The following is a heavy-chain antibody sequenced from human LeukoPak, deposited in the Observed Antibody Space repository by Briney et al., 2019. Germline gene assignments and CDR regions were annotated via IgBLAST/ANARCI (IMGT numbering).Heavy chain of an antibody. Sequence: KAGGSLRLSCAASGFTFSSYSMNWVRQAPGKGLEWVSSISSSSSYIYYADSVKGRFTISRDNAKNSLYLQMNSLRAEDTAVYYCVRDYVWGTYEPDYWGQGILVTVSS. CDR1: GFTFSSYS. CDR3: VRDYVWGTYEPDY. V-gene: IGHV3-21*01. CDR2: ISSSSSYI. D-gene: IGHD3-16*01. J-gene: IGHJ4*02.